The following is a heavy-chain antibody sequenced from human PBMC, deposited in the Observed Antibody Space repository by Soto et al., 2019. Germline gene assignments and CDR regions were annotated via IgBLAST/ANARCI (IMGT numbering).Heavy chain of an antibody. CDR2: ISNSGSRI. CDR3: AKSRYSDSSGDFYDY. J-gene: IGHJ4*02. V-gene: IGHV3-48*03. D-gene: IGHD3-22*01. CDR1: GFSLSNYH. Sequence: PGGSLRLSCAGSGFSLSNYHVNWVRQAPGKGLEWVSYISNSGSRILYADSVKGRFTISRDNAKDSLYLQMNSLRAEDTAVYYCAKSRYSDSSGDFYDYWGQGTLVTVSS.